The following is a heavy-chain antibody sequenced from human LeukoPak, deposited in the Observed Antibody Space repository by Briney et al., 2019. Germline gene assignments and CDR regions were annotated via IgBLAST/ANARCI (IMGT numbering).Heavy chain of an antibody. V-gene: IGHV1-2*02. CDR1: GYTFTSYD. CDR3: ASSSVAGLNAFDI. D-gene: IGHD6-19*01. CDR2: INPNSGGT. J-gene: IGHJ3*02. Sequence: ASVKVSCKASGYTFTSYDINWVRQAPGQGLEWMGWINPNSGGTNYAQKFQGRVTMTRDTSISTAYMELSRLRSDDTAVYYCASSSVAGLNAFDIWGQGTMVTVSS.